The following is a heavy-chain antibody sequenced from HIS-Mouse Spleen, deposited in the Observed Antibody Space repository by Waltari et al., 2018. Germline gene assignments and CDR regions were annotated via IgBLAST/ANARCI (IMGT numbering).Heavy chain of an antibody. D-gene: IGHD1-1*01. CDR1: GGSISSSSSY. Sequence: QLQLQESGPGLVKPSETLSLTCTVSGGSISSSSSYWGWIRPPPGKGLEWIGSIYYSGSTYYNPSLKSRVTISVDTSKNQFSLKLSSVTAADTAVYYCARDSYNWNGLMGAFDIWGQGTMVTVSS. V-gene: IGHV4-39*07. CDR2: IYYSGST. CDR3: ARDSYNWNGLMGAFDI. J-gene: IGHJ3*02.